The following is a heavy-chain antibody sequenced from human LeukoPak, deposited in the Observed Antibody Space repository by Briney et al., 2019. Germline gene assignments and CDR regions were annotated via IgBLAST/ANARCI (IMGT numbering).Heavy chain of an antibody. Sequence: GASVNVSCTASGYTFTSYGFTWVRQAPGQGLEWMGWISAYNGNTNYAQKLQGRVTMTTDTSTSTAYMELRSLRSDDTAVYYCARSDSSGRYGGYYYYYMDVWGKGTTVTVSS. D-gene: IGHD6-19*01. CDR2: ISAYNGNT. CDR1: GYTFTSYG. J-gene: IGHJ6*03. CDR3: ARSDSSGRYGGYYYYYMDV. V-gene: IGHV1-18*01.